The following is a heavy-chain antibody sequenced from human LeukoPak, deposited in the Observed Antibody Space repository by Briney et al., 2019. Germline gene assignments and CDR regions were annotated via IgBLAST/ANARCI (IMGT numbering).Heavy chain of an antibody. CDR2: IYYTGST. Sequence: SETLSLTCSVSGGPLNSYYESWIRQPPGKGLEWVGDIYYTGSTNYNPSVTSRVTISLDPSRKQFPLKLSSLTAADTPMHYCSRDRRESTVPNDACDIWGEGTMVTVS. CDR3: SRDRRESTVPNDACDI. CDR1: GGPLNSYY. J-gene: IGHJ3*02. V-gene: IGHV4-59*01. D-gene: IGHD1-1*01.